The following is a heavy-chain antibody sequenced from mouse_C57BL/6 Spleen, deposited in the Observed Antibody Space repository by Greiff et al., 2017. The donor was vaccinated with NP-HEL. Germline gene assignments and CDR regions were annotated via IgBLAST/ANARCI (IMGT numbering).Heavy chain of an antibody. Sequence: VQLQQSGAELVKPGASVKISCKASGYAFSSYWMNWVKQRPGKGLEWIGQIYPGDGDTNYNGKFKGKATLTADKSSSTAYMQLSSLTSEESAVYFCARSGGSSYFGYWGQGTTLTVSS. J-gene: IGHJ2*01. V-gene: IGHV1-80*01. CDR3: ARSGGSSYFGY. CDR2: IYPGDGDT. D-gene: IGHD1-1*01. CDR1: GYAFSSYW.